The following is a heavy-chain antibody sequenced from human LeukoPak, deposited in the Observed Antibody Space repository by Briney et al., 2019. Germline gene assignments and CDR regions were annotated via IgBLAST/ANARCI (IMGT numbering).Heavy chain of an antibody. CDR3: ASAGQDY. CDR2: IKQDGSEK. J-gene: IGHJ4*02. Sequence: GRSLRLSCAASGFTFSNYWMKWVRQAPGKGLEWVDNIKQDGSEKYDVSSVTGRFTISRDNAKNSLYLQMNSLRAEGTSVYYCASAGQDYWGQGTLVTVSS. V-gene: IGHV3-7*05. CDR1: GFTFSNYW.